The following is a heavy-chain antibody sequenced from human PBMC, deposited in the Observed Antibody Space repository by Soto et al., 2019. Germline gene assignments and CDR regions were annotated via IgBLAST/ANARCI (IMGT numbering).Heavy chain of an antibody. CDR1: GFTFTNAW. Sequence: PGGSLRLSCAASGFTFTNAWMTWVRQAPGKGLEWVGRIKSKTDGGTTDYAAPVKGRFTISRDDSKNTLYLQMNSLKTEDTAVYYCTTPLPLITGNPRWGQGTLVTVSS. V-gene: IGHV3-15*01. D-gene: IGHD1-20*01. J-gene: IGHJ4*02. CDR3: TTPLPLITGNPR. CDR2: IKSKTDGGTT.